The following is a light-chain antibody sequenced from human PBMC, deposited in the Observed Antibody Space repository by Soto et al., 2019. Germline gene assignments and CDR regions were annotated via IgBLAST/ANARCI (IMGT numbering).Light chain of an antibody. J-gene: IGLJ7*01. Sequence: QSVLTQPASVSGSPGQSVTISCTGTSSDVGSHNLVSWYQQHPGPAPKLLIYEVTNRPLGVSTRFSASKSGNTASLTISGLQAEDDSDYHCCACGVSRAVFGGGTQLTVL. V-gene: IGLV2-23*02. CDR3: CACGVSRAV. CDR1: SSDVGSHNL. CDR2: EVT.